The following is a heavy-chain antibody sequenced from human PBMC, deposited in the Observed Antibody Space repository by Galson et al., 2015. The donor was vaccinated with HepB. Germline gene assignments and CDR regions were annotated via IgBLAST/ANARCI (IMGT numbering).Heavy chain of an antibody. CDR2: ISGSGGST. V-gene: IGHV3-23*01. J-gene: IGHJ4*02. Sequence: SLRLSCAASGFTFSSYAMSWVRQAPGKGLEWVSAISGSGGSTYYADSVKGRFTISRDNSKNTLYLQMNSLRAEDTAVYYCANSKEVATSYKFGWGQGTLVTVSS. D-gene: IGHD5-12*01. CDR1: GFTFSSYA. CDR3: ANSKEVATSYKFG.